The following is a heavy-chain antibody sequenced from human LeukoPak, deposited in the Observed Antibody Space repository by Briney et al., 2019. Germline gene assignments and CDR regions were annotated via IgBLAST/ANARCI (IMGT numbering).Heavy chain of an antibody. D-gene: IGHD3-22*01. CDR1: GGSISSGSYY. J-gene: IGHJ5*02. V-gene: IGHV4-61*02. CDR3: AREYYYDSSGYYH. Sequence: SETPSLTCTVSGGSISSGSYYWSWIRQPAGKGLEWIGRIYTSGSTNYNPSLKSRVTISVDTSKNQFSLKLSSVTAADTAVYYCAREYYYDSSGYYHWGQGTLVTVSS. CDR2: IYTSGST.